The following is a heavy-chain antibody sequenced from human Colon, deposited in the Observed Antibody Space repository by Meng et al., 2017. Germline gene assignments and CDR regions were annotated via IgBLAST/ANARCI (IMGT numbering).Heavy chain of an antibody. V-gene: IGHV7-4-1*02. J-gene: IGHJ4*02. CDR2: SNTKTGNP. Sequence: QVQLVRSGSELKKPGASVKVTCRTSGYLFSYYAMNWVRQAPGRGLEWMGWSNTKTGNPTYAQAFTGRFVFSLDTSVSTAYLQINDLKAVDTAVYYCAREGCDSWIDYWGQGTLVTVSS. D-gene: IGHD6-13*01. CDR1: GYLFSYYA. CDR3: AREGCDSWIDY.